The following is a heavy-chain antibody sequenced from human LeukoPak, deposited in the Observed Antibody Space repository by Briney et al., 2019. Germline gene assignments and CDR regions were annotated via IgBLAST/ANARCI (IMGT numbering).Heavy chain of an antibody. CDR1: GLAFTSSS. D-gene: IGHD3-22*01. J-gene: IGHJ4*02. Sequence: GGSLRLSCAASGLAFTSSSMHWVRQAPGKGLEWVAVISSDGNNKYYIDSVKGRFTISRDNSKNTLYLQMNSLRAEDTAVYYCARPNYYDSSGYYSPFDSWGQGTLVTVSS. CDR2: ISSDGNNK. CDR3: ARPNYYDSSGYYSPFDS. V-gene: IGHV3-30-3*01.